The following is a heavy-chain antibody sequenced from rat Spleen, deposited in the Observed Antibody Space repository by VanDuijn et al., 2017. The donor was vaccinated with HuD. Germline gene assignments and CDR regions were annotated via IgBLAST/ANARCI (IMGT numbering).Heavy chain of an antibody. J-gene: IGHJ4*01. CDR2: ISYGDSSGHSGT. CDR3: ARGTTVATKVMDA. V-gene: IGHV5-29*01. CDR1: GFTFSDYG. Sequence: EVQLVESGGGLVQPGRSLKLSCAASGFTFSDYGVAWVRQAPTTGREWVATISYGDSSGHSGTYYRDSVKGRFTISRDNAKSTLSLQMDSLRSEDTATYYWARGTTVATKVMDAWVQGASVTVSS. D-gene: IGHD1-8*01.